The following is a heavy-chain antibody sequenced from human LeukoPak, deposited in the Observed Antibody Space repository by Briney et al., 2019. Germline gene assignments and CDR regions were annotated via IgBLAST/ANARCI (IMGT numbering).Heavy chain of an antibody. CDR1: GGSLRNYY. D-gene: IGHD6-19*01. CDR2: IYYSGST. Sequence: SETLSLTCTVSGGSLRNYYWGWIRQPPGKGPEWIGYIYYSGSTNYNPSLKSRVTISVDMSRNQFYLKLSSVTAADTAVYFCARLLPAVAGTSYFPHWGQGTLVTVSS. V-gene: IGHV4-59*08. CDR3: ARLLPAVAGTSYFPH. J-gene: IGHJ1*01.